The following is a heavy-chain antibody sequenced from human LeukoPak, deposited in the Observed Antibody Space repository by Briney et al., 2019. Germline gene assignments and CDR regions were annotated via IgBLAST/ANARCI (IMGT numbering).Heavy chain of an antibody. J-gene: IGHJ5*02. V-gene: IGHV3-23*01. CDR3: ARRYCGGGSCYPTDL. CDR1: GFTFSSYA. Sequence: GGSLRLSCAASGFTFSSYAMSWVRQAPGKGLEWVSSISGSGGSTYYADSVKGRFTISRDNSKNTLYLQMNSLRAEDTAVYYCARRYCGGGSCYPTDLWGQGTLATVSS. CDR2: ISGSGGST. D-gene: IGHD2-15*01.